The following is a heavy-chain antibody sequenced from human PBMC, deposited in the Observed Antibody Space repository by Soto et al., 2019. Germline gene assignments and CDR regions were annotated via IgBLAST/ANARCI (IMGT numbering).Heavy chain of an antibody. CDR2: IRSKAYGGTT. V-gene: IGHV3-49*03. D-gene: IGHD6-19*01. CDR1: GFTFGDYA. CDR3: TRGRSASSGWPFDY. Sequence: EVQLVESGGGLVQPGRSLRLSCTASGFTFGDYAMSWFRQAPGKGLEWVGFIRSKAYGGTTEYAASVKGRFTISRDDSKSIAYLQMNSLKTEDTAVYYCTRGRSASSGWPFDYWGQGTLVTVSS. J-gene: IGHJ4*02.